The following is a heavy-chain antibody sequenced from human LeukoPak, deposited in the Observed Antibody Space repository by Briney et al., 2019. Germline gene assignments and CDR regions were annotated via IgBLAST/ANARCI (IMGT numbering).Heavy chain of an antibody. Sequence: SETLSLTCTVSGGPINSDYWNWLRQHPGKGLEWIGYIYYSGSTYYNPSLKSRVTISVDTSKNQFSLKLSSVTAADTAVYYCARDSQLYYFDYWGQGTLVTVSS. D-gene: IGHD1-1*01. CDR1: GGPINSDY. V-gene: IGHV4-31*03. CDR2: IYYSGST. J-gene: IGHJ4*02. CDR3: ARDSQLYYFDY.